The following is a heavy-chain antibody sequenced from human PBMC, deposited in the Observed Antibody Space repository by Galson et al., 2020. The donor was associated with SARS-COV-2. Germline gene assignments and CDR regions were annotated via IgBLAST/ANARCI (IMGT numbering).Heavy chain of an antibody. CDR3: ARGSIYGSLSYYYYYGMDV. CDR2: INHSGST. D-gene: IGHD3-10*01. Sequence: SETLSLTCAVYGGSFSGYYWSWIRQPPGKGLEWIGEINHSGSTNYNPSLKSRLTISVDTSKNQFSLKLSSVTAADTAVYYCARGSIYGSLSYYYYYGMDVWGQGTTVTVSS. CDR1: GGSFSGYY. V-gene: IGHV4-34*01. J-gene: IGHJ6*02.